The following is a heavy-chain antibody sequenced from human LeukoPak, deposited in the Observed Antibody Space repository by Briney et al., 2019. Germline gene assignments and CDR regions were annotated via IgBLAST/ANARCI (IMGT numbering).Heavy chain of an antibody. CDR2: ISSSSSYI. CDR3: ARTGVVVAALERGVANWFDP. V-gene: IGHV3-21*01. Sequence: GGSLRLSCAASGFTFSSYSINWVRQAPGKGLEWVSSISSSSSYIYYTDSVKGRFTISRDNAKNSLYLQMNSLRVEDTAVYYCARTGVVVAALERGVANWFDPWGQGTLVTVSS. J-gene: IGHJ5*02. CDR1: GFTFSSYS. D-gene: IGHD2-15*01.